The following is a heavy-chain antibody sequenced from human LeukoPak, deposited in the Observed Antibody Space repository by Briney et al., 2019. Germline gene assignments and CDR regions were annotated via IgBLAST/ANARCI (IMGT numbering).Heavy chain of an antibody. J-gene: IGHJ4*02. Sequence: ASVKVSCKASGYTFTSYGISWVRQAPGQGLEWMGWISAYNGNTNYAQKLQGRVTMTTDTSTSTAYMELRSLRSDDTAVYYCAKDFAGAVAPPPGYWGQGTLVTVSS. CDR2: ISAYNGNT. V-gene: IGHV1-18*01. CDR3: AKDFAGAVAPPPGY. D-gene: IGHD6-19*01. CDR1: GYTFTSYG.